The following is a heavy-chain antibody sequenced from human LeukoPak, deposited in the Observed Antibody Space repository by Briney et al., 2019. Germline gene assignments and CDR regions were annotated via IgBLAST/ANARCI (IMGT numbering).Heavy chain of an antibody. D-gene: IGHD6-13*01. CDR2: ISYTGTYI. Sequence: PGGSLRLSCAASAFSLNTYNMNWVRQAPGKGLEWVASISYTGTYIYYADSVKGRFTISRDNAQNSLYLQMNSLRSEDTAVYYCAKGHSSSWYSNWFDPWGQGTLVSVSS. CDR3: AKGHSSSWYSNWFDP. J-gene: IGHJ5*02. CDR1: AFSLNTYN. V-gene: IGHV3-21*04.